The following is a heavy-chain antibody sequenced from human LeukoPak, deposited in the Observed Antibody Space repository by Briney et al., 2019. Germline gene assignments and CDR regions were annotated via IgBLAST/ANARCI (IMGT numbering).Heavy chain of an antibody. CDR1: EFTFRTYS. Sequence: GSLRLSCAASEFTFRTYSMHWVRQAPGKGLGWGAVISHDGNNIYYPDSVKGRFTISRDNSKNTLYLQMNSLRPEDTAVYYCARDIAVGSGCYDYWGQGTLVTVSS. D-gene: IGHD6-19*01. CDR2: ISHDGNNI. J-gene: IGHJ4*02. V-gene: IGHV3-30*04. CDR3: ARDIAVGSGCYDY.